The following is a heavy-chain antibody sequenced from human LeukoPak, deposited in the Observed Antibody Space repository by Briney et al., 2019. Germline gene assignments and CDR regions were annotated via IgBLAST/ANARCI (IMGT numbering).Heavy chain of an antibody. V-gene: IGHV3-30*18. CDR2: ISYDGSNK. J-gene: IGHJ4*02. D-gene: IGHD4-11*01. CDR3: AKGWTTVDY. CDR1: GFSFSNYG. Sequence: GGSLRLSCAASGFSFSNYGMQWVRQAPGRGLEWVAAISYDGSNKYYTDSVKGRFTISRDNSKNTLYLHMDSLRAEDTAVYYCAKGWTTVDYWGQGALVTVSS.